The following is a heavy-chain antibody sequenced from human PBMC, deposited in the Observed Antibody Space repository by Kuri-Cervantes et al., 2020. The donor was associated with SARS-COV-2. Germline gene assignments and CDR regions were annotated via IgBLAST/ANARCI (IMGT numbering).Heavy chain of an antibody. V-gene: IGHV3-7*01. D-gene: IGHD3-3*01. Sequence: GESLKISCAASGFTFSNSWVSWVRQAPGKGLEWVADIKEDGSETYYVDSLKGRFTISRDNAKSSLYLQMSSLRGEDTAVYYCARGYKLFRGFGVVTFIWFDPWGQGTLVTVSS. CDR1: GFTFSNSW. CDR2: IKEDGSET. CDR3: ARGYKLFRGFGVVTFIWFDP. J-gene: IGHJ5*02.